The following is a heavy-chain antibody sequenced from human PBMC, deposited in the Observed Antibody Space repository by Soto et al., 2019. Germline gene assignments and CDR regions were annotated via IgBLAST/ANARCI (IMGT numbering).Heavy chain of an antibody. CDR3: ARGGYCGSARCHSEYYGMDV. CDR1: GFTFSDHY. J-gene: IGHJ6*02. V-gene: IGHV3-72*01. D-gene: IGHD2-15*01. CDR2: TRNKANTYTT. Sequence: PGGSLRLSCAASGFTFSDHYMDWVRQAPGKGLEWVGRTRNKANTYTTEYAASVKGRFTISRDDSKNSLYLQMNRLKTEDTAVYYCARGGYCGSARCHSEYYGMDVWGQGTTVTVSS.